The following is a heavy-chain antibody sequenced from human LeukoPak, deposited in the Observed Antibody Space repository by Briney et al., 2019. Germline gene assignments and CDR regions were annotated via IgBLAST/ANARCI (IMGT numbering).Heavy chain of an antibody. CDR1: GFTFSNYW. Sequence: GGALRLSCVGSGFTFSNYWMSWVRQAPGKGLEWASAITGGGSGIYYADSMKSRFTISRDNSKNTLYLQINSLRAEDTAVYYCAKWGDYDVLTGYYVSDYWGQGTLVTVSS. CDR2: ITGGGSGI. CDR3: AKWGDYDVLTGYYVSDY. J-gene: IGHJ4*02. V-gene: IGHV3-23*01. D-gene: IGHD3-9*01.